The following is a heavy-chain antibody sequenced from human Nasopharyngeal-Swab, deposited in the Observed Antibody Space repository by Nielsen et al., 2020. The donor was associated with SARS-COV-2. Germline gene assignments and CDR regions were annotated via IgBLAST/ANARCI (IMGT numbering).Heavy chain of an antibody. CDR3: ARVGELLGYYFDY. D-gene: IGHD1-26*01. CDR2: INPNSGGT. CDR1: GYTFTSYA. Sequence: ASVKVSCKASGYTFTSYAMHWVRQAPGQGLEWMGRINPNSGGTNYAQKFQGRVTMTRDTSISTAYMELSRLRSDDTAVYYCARVGELLGYYFDYWGQGTLVTVSS. V-gene: IGHV1-2*06. J-gene: IGHJ4*02.